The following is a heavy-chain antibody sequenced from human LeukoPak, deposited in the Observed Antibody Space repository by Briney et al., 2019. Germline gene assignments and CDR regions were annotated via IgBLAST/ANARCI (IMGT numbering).Heavy chain of an antibody. J-gene: IGHJ4*02. V-gene: IGHV3-23*01. CDR3: AKEEYGDRFDY. CDR2: ISGSGGST. Sequence: GGSLRLSCAASGFTFSNSALSWVRQAPGKGLEWVSAISGSGGSTYYADSVKGRFTISRDNSKNTLYLQMNSLRAEDTAVYYCAKEEYGDRFDYWGQGTLVTVSS. CDR1: GFTFSNSA. D-gene: IGHD4-17*01.